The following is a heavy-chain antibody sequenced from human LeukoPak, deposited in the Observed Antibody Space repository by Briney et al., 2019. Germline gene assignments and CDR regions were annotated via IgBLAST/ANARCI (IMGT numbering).Heavy chain of an antibody. CDR1: GFTFSSYG. D-gene: IGHD6-19*01. V-gene: IGHV3-23*01. CDR3: ARDKAGWDAFDI. Sequence: GGSLRLSCAASGFTFSSYGMSWVRQAPGKGLEWVSGISDSGGSTYYADSVKGRFTISRDNSKNTLYLQMNSLRAEDTAVYYCARDKAGWDAFDIWGQGTMVTVSS. J-gene: IGHJ3*02. CDR2: ISDSGGST.